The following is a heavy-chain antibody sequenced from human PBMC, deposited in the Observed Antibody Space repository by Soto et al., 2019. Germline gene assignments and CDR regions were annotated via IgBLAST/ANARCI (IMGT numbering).Heavy chain of an antibody. CDR2: IYWDDDQ. D-gene: IGHD2-2*01. J-gene: IGHJ3*01. Sequence: QITLKASGPTLVKPTQTLTLTCTFSGFSLSTDGVGVGWIRQPQGTALEWLALIYWDDDQRYSPSLKTRLTITKDTSKNQVVLTMTNMDPVDTATYYCAHAYGGTSWPNDAFDVWGQGTVVTVSS. CDR1: GFSLSTDGVG. V-gene: IGHV2-5*02. CDR3: AHAYGGTSWPNDAFDV.